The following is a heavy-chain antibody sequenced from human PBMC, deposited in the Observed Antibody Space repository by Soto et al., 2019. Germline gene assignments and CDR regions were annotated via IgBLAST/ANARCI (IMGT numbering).Heavy chain of an antibody. D-gene: IGHD2-2*01. CDR3: TSRFCSSTICSPYDY. V-gene: IGHV3-15*01. CDR1: GFTFTNAW. CDR2: IRTKTDGGTT. Sequence: EVQLVESGGGLVKPGGSLRLSCVASGFTFTNAWMSWFRQAPGKGLEWVGRIRTKTDGGTTDYAAPVQGRFTLSRNETKNTLFLQMSSLRTEDTAVYYCTSRFCSSTICSPYDYWGQGTLVTVSS. J-gene: IGHJ4*02.